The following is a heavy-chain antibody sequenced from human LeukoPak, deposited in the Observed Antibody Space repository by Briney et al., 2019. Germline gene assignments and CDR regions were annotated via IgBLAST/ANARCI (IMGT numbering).Heavy chain of an antibody. J-gene: IGHJ4*02. CDR2: IIGGAGGT. V-gene: IGHV3-23*01. CDR1: GFTFSSYW. D-gene: IGHD3-3*01. Sequence: GGSLRLSCAASGFTFSSYWMSWVRQAPGKGLEWVSGIIGGAGGTYYADSVKGRFTISRDNAKNTLYLQMNSLRAEDTAVYYCARDRGGAYDFWSGYYTGYFDYWGQGTLVPVSS. CDR3: ARDRGGAYDFWSGYYTGYFDY.